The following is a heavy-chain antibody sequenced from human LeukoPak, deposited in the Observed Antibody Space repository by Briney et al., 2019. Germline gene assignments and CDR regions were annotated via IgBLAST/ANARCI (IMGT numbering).Heavy chain of an antibody. CDR2: INHSGST. CDR3: ARHPYSGGNYPFGS. Sequence: PSETLSLTCAVYGGSFSGYYWSWIRQPPGKGLEWIGEINHSGSTNYSPSLQSRVTISVDTSKNQFSLKLNSVTAADTAIYYCARHPYSGGNYPFGSWGQGILVTVSS. V-gene: IGHV4-34*01. D-gene: IGHD1-26*01. J-gene: IGHJ4*02. CDR1: GGSFSGYY.